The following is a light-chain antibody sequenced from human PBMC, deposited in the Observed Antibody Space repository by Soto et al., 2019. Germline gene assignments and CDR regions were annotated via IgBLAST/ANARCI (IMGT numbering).Light chain of an antibody. V-gene: IGKV3-15*01. J-gene: IGKJ5*01. CDR3: QQRSNWPPT. CDR1: QSVRDS. CDR2: GAS. Sequence: EIVMTQSPATLSVSPGERATLSCGASQSVRDSLAWYQLKPGQAPRLLIHGASTRAPGIPARFSGSGSGTDFTHTISSLQSEDFAVYYCQQRSNWPPTFGQGTRLEIK.